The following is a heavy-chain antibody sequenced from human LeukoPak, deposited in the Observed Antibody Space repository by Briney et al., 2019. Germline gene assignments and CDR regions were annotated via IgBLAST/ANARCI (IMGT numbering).Heavy chain of an antibody. CDR3: ARDYYDSSGYYRGGDYFDY. V-gene: IGHV1-18*01. J-gene: IGHJ4*02. Sequence: GASVKVSCKASGYTFSSYGISWVRQAPGQGLEWMGWISAYNGNTNYAQKFQGRVTMTTGTSTSTAYMELRSLRSDDTAVYYCARDYYDSSGYYRGGDYFDYWGQGTLVTVSS. CDR1: GYTFSSYG. D-gene: IGHD3-22*01. CDR2: ISAYNGNT.